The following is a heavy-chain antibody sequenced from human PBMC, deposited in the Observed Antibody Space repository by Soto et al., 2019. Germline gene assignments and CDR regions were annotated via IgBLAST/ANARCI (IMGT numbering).Heavy chain of an antibody. V-gene: IGHV4-39*02. Sequence: SETLSLTCDVSGDSISTSSYYWGWIRQPPGKGLERIASIYYSGATYYNPSLQSRVTISVDTSNNRFSLTLSSLTAADTAVYFCARLAYSGYHQTWGQGSLVTV. CDR1: GDSISTSSYY. D-gene: IGHD1-26*01. CDR2: IYYSGAT. CDR3: ARLAYSGYHQT. J-gene: IGHJ1*01.